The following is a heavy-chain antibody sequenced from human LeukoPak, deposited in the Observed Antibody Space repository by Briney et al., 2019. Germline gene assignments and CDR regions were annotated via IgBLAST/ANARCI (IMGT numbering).Heavy chain of an antibody. D-gene: IGHD6-19*01. CDR2: IYYSGST. CDR3: ARGRIKGAVAGTDNYFDY. V-gene: IGHV4-59*12. J-gene: IGHJ4*02. Sequence: SETLSLTCTVSGGSISSYYWSWIRQPPGKGLEWIGYIYYSGSTNYNPSLKSRVTISADTSKNQFSLKLSSVTAADTAVYYCARGRIKGAVAGTDNYFDYWGQGTLVTVSS. CDR1: GGSISSYY.